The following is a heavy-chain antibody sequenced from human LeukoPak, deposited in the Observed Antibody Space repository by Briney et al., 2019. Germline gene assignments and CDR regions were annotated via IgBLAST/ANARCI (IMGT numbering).Heavy chain of an antibody. CDR1: GGSVSSGSYY. Sequence: KPSETLSLTCTVSGGSVSSGSYYWSWIRQPPGKGLEWIGYIYYSGSTNYNPSLKSRVTISVDTSKNQFSLKLSSVTAADTAVYYCARVGRLIAVAGTWYFDLWGRGTLVTVSS. CDR3: ARVGRLIAVAGTWYFDL. J-gene: IGHJ2*01. CDR2: IYYSGST. D-gene: IGHD6-19*01. V-gene: IGHV4-61*01.